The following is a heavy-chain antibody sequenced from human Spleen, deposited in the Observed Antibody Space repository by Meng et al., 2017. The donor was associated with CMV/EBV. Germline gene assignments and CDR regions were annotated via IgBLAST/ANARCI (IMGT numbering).Heavy chain of an antibody. J-gene: IGHJ4*02. V-gene: IGHV1-18*04. Sequence: QVQLLQSGADVKKPGASVKVSCKSSGYIFSAHYMHWVRQAPGQGLEWVGWVGAENGYTNYGQKLQGRVTVTADTFTNTAYMEMRSLRSDDSAMYYCARAGAAVTTNFDFWGQGTLVTVSS. CDR1: GYIFSAHY. D-gene: IGHD4-17*01. CDR3: ARAGAAVTTNFDF. CDR2: VGAENGYT.